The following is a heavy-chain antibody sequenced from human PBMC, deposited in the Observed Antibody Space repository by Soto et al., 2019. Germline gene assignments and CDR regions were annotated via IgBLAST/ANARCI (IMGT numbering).Heavy chain of an antibody. CDR3: AKGGIVVVPAAIFSARAFDI. Sequence: GGSLRLSCAASGFTFSSYAMSWVRQAPGKGLEWVSAISGSGGSTYYADSVKGRLTISRDNSKNTLYLQMNSLRAEDTAVYYCAKGGIVVVPAAIFSARAFDIWGQGTMVTVSS. V-gene: IGHV3-23*01. J-gene: IGHJ3*02. D-gene: IGHD2-2*01. CDR1: GFTFSSYA. CDR2: ISGSGGST.